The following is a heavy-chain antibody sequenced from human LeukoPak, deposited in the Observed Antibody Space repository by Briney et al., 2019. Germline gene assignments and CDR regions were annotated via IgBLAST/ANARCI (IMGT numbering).Heavy chain of an antibody. CDR2: IYYSGST. D-gene: IGHD5-18*01. CDR3: ARGGYPYYFDY. J-gene: IGHJ4*02. Sequence: SETLSLTCTVSGGSIGSYYWSWIRQPPGKGLEWIGYIYYSGSTNYNPSLKSRVTISVDTSKNQFSLKLSSVTAADTAVYYCARGGYPYYFDYWGQGTLVTVSS. CDR1: GGSIGSYY. V-gene: IGHV4-59*01.